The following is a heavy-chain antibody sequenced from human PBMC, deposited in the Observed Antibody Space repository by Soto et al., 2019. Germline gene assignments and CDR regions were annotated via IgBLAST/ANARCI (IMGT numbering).Heavy chain of an antibody. CDR2: ISSGGTTI. CDR3: ARLGAGTAFQY. CDR1: GVSFSDYY. V-gene: IGHV3-11*01. D-gene: IGHD1-7*01. Sequence: QVQLVESGGGLVKPGGSLRLSCAASGVSFSDYYMSWVRQAPGTGLEWVSYISSGGTTIYYADSVRGRFTISRDNAKNSLYLQMSSLGAEDTAVYYCARLGAGTAFQYWGQGTLVTVSS. J-gene: IGHJ1*01.